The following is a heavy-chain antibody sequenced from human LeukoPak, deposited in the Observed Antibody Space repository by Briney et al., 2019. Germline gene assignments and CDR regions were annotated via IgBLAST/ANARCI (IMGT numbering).Heavy chain of an antibody. CDR2: IRYDGSSK. Sequence: PGGSLRLSCAASGFKFSSYGMHWVRQAPGKGLEWVSFIRYDGSSKYYADSVKGRFTISRDNFKNTLYLQMNSLRAEDTAVYYCAKSYYDSSGYYFFDYWGQGTLVTVSS. V-gene: IGHV3-30*02. CDR1: GFKFSSYG. D-gene: IGHD3-22*01. J-gene: IGHJ4*02. CDR3: AKSYYDSSGYYFFDY.